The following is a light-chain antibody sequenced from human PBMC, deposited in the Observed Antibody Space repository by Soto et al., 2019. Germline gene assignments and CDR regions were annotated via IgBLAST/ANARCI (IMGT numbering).Light chain of an antibody. CDR2: KAS. Sequence: DIQMTQSPSTLSASVGDRVTITCRASQSIRSWLAWYQQKPGKAPKLLIYKASSLGSGVPSRFSGSGSGTEFTLTISSLQPDDFATYYCQQFNSHWTFGQGTKVDIK. CDR3: QQFNSHWT. V-gene: IGKV1-5*03. J-gene: IGKJ1*01. CDR1: QSIRSW.